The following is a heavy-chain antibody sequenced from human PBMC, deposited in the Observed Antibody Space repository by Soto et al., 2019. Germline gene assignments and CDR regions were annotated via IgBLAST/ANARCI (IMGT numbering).Heavy chain of an antibody. V-gene: IGHV4-39*01. J-gene: IGHJ4*02. CDR2: IYYSGST. D-gene: IGHD3-9*01. CDR3: ARHSYYDILTGYLGEFDY. CDR1: GGSISSSSYY. Sequence: QLQLQESGPGLVKPSETLSLTCTVSGGSISSSSYYWGWIRQPPGKGLEWIGSIYYSGSTYYNPSLKIRVTISVDTSKNQFSLKLSSVTAADTAVYYCARHSYYDILTGYLGEFDYWGQGTLVTVSS.